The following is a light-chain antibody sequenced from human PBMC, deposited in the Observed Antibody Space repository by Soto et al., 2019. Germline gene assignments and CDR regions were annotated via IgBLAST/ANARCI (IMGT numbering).Light chain of an antibody. CDR3: QKYNSAPRT. J-gene: IGKJ1*01. Sequence: DIQMTQSPSSLSACVGDRVNITCRASQDINNYLAWYQVQPGKGPKLLIYAASTLQSGVPSRFSGSGSGTDFTLTISSLQPEDVATYFCQKYNSAPRTFGQGTRVEI. V-gene: IGKV1-27*01. CDR1: QDINNY. CDR2: AAS.